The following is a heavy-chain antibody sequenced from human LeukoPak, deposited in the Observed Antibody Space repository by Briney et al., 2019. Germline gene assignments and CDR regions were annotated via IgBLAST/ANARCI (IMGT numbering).Heavy chain of an antibody. CDR3: ARDMRGYSGYDPRVDAFDI. J-gene: IGHJ3*02. D-gene: IGHD5-12*01. CDR1: GYTCTSYG. Sequence: ASVKVSCKASGYTCTSYGISWVRQAPGQGLEWMGWISAYNGNTNYAQKLQGRVTMTTDTSTSTAYMELRSLRSDDTAVYYCARDMRGYSGYDPRVDAFDIWGQGTMVTVSS. CDR2: ISAYNGNT. V-gene: IGHV1-18*01.